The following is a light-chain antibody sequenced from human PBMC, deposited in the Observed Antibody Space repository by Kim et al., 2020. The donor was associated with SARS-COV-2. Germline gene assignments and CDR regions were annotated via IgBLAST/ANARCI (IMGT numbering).Light chain of an antibody. J-gene: IGLJ1*01. CDR1: SSDVGGHNS. CDR2: DVS. CDR3: CSYTSSMTYV. Sequence: GQSITISCTGTSSDVGGHNSVSWYQQYPGKAPKLMIYDVSNRPSGVSNRFSGSKSANTASLTISGLQAEDEADYYCCSYTSSMTYVFGSGTKVTVL. V-gene: IGLV2-14*03.